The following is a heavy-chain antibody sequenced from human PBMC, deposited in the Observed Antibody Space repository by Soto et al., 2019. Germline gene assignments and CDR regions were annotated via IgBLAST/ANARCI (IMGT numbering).Heavy chain of an antibody. V-gene: IGHV1-24*01. J-gene: IGHJ6*03. CDR2: FDPEDGET. Sequence: VSVKVSCKVSGYTLTELSMHWVRQAPGKGLEWMGGFDPEDGETIYAQKFQGRVTMTEDTSTDTAYMELSSLRSEDTAVYYCATSRITMVRGVSDYYMDVWGKGTTVTVSS. D-gene: IGHD3-10*01. CDR1: GYTLTELS. CDR3: ATSRITMVRGVSDYYMDV.